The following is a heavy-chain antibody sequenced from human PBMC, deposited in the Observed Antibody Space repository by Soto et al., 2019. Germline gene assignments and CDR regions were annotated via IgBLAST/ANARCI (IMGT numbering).Heavy chain of an antibody. V-gene: IGHV4-4*07. CDR2: IYTSGST. D-gene: IGHD3-10*01. CDR3: ACQSQSGPFYSYYGMDV. CDR1: VGSISNYY. Sequence: PSETLSLTCTVSVGSISNYYWDWIRQPAGKGLEWIGRIYTSGSTNYNPSLKSRVTMSVDTSKNQFSLNLNSVTAADTAVYYCACQSQSGPFYSYYGMDVWGQGTTVTVSS. J-gene: IGHJ6*02.